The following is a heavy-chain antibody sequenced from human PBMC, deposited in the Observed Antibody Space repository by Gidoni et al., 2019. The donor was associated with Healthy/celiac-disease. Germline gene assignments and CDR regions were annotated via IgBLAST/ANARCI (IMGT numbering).Heavy chain of an antibody. V-gene: IGHV3-30*18. D-gene: IGHD6-13*01. CDR2: ISYDGSNK. J-gene: IGHJ3*02. CDR3: AKGQGSWYVGAFDI. Sequence: QVQLVESGGGVVQPGRSLSVACSASGFTFRSYGIHWVRQAPGKGLEWVAVISYDGSNKYYADSVKGRFTISRDNSKNTLYLQMNSLRAEDTAVYYCAKGQGSWYVGAFDIWGQGTMVTVSS. CDR1: GFTFRSYG.